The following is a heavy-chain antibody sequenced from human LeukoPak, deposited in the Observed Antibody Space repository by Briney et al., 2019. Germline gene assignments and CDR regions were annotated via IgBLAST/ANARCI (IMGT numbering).Heavy chain of an antibody. CDR3: ARDFAVTTAYYYGVDV. V-gene: IGHV4-59*01. CDR2: IYYTGST. J-gene: IGHJ6*02. CDR1: GSSISSNY. D-gene: IGHD4-17*01. Sequence: SETLSLTCTISGSSISSNYWSWIRQPPGKGLEWIGYIYYTGSTNYSPSLKSRVVISVDTSKNQFSLKLSSVTAADTAVYYCARDFAVTTAYYYGVDVWGQGITVTVSS.